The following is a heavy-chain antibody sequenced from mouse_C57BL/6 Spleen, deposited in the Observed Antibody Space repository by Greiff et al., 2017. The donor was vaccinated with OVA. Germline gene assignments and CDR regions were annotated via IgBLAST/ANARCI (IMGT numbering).Heavy chain of an antibody. V-gene: IGHV5-17*01. D-gene: IGHD4-1*01. Sequence: EVKLVESGGGLVKPGGSLKLSCAASGFTFSDYGMHWVRQAPEKGLEWVAYISSGSSTIYYADTVKGRFTISRDNAKNTLFLQMTSLRSEDTAMYSCARPAQLTGPTDFGYWGQGTTLTVSS. CDR2: ISSGSSTI. CDR1: GFTFSDYG. J-gene: IGHJ2*01. CDR3: ARPAQLTGPTDFGY.